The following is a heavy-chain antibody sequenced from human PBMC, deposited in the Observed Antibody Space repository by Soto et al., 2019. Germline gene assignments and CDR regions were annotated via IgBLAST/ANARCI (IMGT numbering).Heavy chain of an antibody. D-gene: IGHD2-15*01. CDR1: GLTLTNAW. V-gene: IGHV3-15*07. CDR2: IKSKSDGETT. Sequence: EVQLVESGGGLVKPGGSLRLSCAASGLTLTNAWMNWVRQAPGKGLEWVGRIKSKSDGETTDYAAPVKGRFTISRDDSESTLYLQVDSLKTADTAVYYCTAGYCSGTNCYSANYWGQGTLVTVSP. J-gene: IGHJ4*02. CDR3: TAGYCSGTNCYSANY.